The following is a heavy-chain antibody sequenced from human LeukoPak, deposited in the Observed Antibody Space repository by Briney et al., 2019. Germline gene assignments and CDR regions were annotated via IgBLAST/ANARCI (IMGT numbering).Heavy chain of an antibody. CDR2: ISYEGTNK. CDR3: ARQGGSYEFDY. CDR1: GFTVNSKS. V-gene: IGHV3-30-3*01. Sequence: AGSLRLSCAASGFTVNSKSVRWVRQAPVKGREWVAAISYEGTNKHYADSVKGRFTISRDNSKNALYLQMNSLRADDTAVYYCARQGGSYEFDYWGQGTLVTVSS. D-gene: IGHD1-26*01. J-gene: IGHJ4*02.